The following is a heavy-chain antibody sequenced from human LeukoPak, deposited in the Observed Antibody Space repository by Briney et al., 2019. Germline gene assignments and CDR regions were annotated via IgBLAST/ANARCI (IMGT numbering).Heavy chain of an antibody. CDR1: GITLSNYG. Sequence: GGSLRLSCAVSGITLSNYGMSLVRQAPGKGLEWVSGISGSGGNTYYADSVKGRFTISRDNSKNTLYLQMNSLRAEDTAVYFCAKRGVVIRVILVGFHKEAYYFDSWGQGALVTVSS. D-gene: IGHD3-22*01. V-gene: IGHV3-23*01. J-gene: IGHJ4*02. CDR3: AKRGVVIRVILVGFHKEAYYFDS. CDR2: ISGSGGNT.